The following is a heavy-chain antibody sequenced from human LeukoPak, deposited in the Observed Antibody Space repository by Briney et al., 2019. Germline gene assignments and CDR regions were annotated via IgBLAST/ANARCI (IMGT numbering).Heavy chain of an antibody. CDR3: TRGTAVYGGNSPYYFDY. CDR2: IYYSGGT. D-gene: IGHD4-23*01. CDR1: GGSISSYY. Sequence: SETLSLTCTVSGGSISSYYWSWIRQPPGKGLEWIGYIYYSGGTNYNPSLKSRVSISVDTSKNQFSLKLTSVTTADTAVYYCTRGTAVYGGNSPYYFDYWGQGTLVTVSS. J-gene: IGHJ4*02. V-gene: IGHV4-59*01.